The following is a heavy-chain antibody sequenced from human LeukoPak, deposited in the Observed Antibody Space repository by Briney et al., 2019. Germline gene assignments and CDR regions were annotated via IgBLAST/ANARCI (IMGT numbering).Heavy chain of an antibody. CDR1: GFTFSNCG. CDR2: IWYDGSYK. CDR3: ARGYCSSTSCYFDY. D-gene: IGHD2-2*01. J-gene: IGHJ4*02. V-gene: IGHV3-33*01. Sequence: PGGSLRLSCAASGFTFSNCGMHWVRQAPGKGLEWVAVIWYDGSYKYYADSVKGRFTISRDNSKKMLYLQLSSLRAEDTAVYFCARGYCSSTSCYFDYWGQGTLVTVSS.